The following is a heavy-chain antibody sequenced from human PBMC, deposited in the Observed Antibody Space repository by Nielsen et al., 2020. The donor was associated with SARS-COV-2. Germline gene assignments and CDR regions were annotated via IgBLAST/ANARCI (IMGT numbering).Heavy chain of an antibody. V-gene: IGHV3-53*01. CDR1: GFTVSSNY. CDR3: ARDRYEGYFDY. CDR2: IYSGGST. D-gene: IGHD1-1*01. Sequence: GGSLRLSCAASGFTVSSNYMSWVRQAPGKGLEWVSVIYSGGSTYYAGSVKGRFTISRDNSKNTLYLQMNSLRAEDTAVYYCARDRYEGYFDYWGQGTLVTVSS. J-gene: IGHJ4*02.